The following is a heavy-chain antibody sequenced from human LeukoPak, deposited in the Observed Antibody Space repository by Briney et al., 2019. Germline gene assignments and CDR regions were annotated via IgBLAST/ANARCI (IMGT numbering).Heavy chain of an antibody. CDR1: GYTFTSYA. Sequence: ASVKVSCKASGYTFTSYAMHWVRQAPGQRPEWMGWINAGNGNTKYFQKFQGRVTFTRDTSASTAYMELGSLRSEDTAVYYCAATDLGDYWGQGTLVTVSS. D-gene: IGHD4-17*01. J-gene: IGHJ4*02. V-gene: IGHV1-3*01. CDR2: INAGNGNT. CDR3: AATDLGDY.